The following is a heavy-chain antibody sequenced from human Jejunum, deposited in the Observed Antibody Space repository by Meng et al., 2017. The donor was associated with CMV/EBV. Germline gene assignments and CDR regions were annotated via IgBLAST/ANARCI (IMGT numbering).Heavy chain of an antibody. Sequence: GFTFSSYEMNWVRQIPGKGLEWISYISASTSAIYYAASVKGRFTISRDNVKNSLYLLMESLRADDTAIYYCVRDPPGDGGVTSDYWGQGILVTVSS. CDR3: VRDPPGDGGVTSDY. V-gene: IGHV3-48*03. CDR2: ISASTSAI. J-gene: IGHJ4*02. CDR1: GFTFSSYE. D-gene: IGHD7-27*01.